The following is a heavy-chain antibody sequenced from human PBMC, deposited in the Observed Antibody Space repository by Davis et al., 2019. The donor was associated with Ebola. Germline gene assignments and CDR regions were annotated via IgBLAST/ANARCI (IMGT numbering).Heavy chain of an antibody. CDR3: ARVTPGDSSGYSTHFDY. CDR2: IYYSGST. CDR1: GGSISSYY. V-gene: IGHV4-59*01. D-gene: IGHD3-22*01. J-gene: IGHJ4*02. Sequence: PGGSLRLSCTVSGGSISSYYWSWIRQPPGKGLEWIGYIYYSGSTNYNPSLKSRVTISVDTSKNQFSLKLSSVTAADTAVYYCARVTPGDSSGYSTHFDYWGQGTLVTVSS.